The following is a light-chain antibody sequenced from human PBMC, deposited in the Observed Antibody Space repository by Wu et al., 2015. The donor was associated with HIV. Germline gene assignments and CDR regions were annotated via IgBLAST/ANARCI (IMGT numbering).Light chain of an antibody. V-gene: IGKV3-20*01. CDR3: QQYGGSLT. CDR1: QSVSSSY. J-gene: IGKJ4*01. CDR2: GAS. Sequence: EVVLTQSPATLSLSPGERATLSCRASQSVSSSYLAWYQQKPGQAPRLLIYGASSRATGIPDRFSGSGSGTDFTLAISRLEPEDFAMYYCQQYGGSLTFGGGTKVEI.